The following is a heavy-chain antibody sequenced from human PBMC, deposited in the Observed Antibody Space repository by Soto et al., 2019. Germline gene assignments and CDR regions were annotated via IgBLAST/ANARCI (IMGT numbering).Heavy chain of an antibody. J-gene: IGHJ4*02. CDR3: ARGSHLAITMVRGVREARFDY. V-gene: IGHV4-34*01. CDR1: GGSFSGYY. D-gene: IGHD3-10*01. Sequence: PSETLSLTCAVYGGSFSGYYWSWIRQPPGKGLEWIGEINHSGSTNYNPSLKSRVTISVDTSKNQFSLKLSSVTAADTAVYYCARGSHLAITMVRGVREARFDYWGQGILVTVSS. CDR2: INHSGST.